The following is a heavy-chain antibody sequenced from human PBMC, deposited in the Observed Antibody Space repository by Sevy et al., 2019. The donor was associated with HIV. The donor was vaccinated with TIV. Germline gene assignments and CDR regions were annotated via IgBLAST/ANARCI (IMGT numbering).Heavy chain of an antibody. D-gene: IGHD6-25*01. Sequence: GGSLRLSCAASGFTFSSYGMSWVRQAPGKGLQWVSSILNSGGGTTYADSVRGRFTISRDNSKNMLYLQMNSLRAEDSAVYYCTKGDGSNGWYLGYWGQGTLVTVSS. CDR1: GFTFSSYG. J-gene: IGHJ4*02. CDR3: TKGDGSNGWYLGY. CDR2: ILNSGGGT. V-gene: IGHV3-23*01.